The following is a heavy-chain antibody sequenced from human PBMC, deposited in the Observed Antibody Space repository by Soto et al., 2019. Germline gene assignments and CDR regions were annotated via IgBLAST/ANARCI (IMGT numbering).Heavy chain of an antibody. V-gene: IGHV4-4*07. Sequence: SETLSLTCTVSDDSISSYSWSWIRQPAGKGLEWIGRIYPSGSANYNPSLKSRVIMSVDTSKNQFSLKLTSVTAADTAMYFCARTLTAAGTENWFDPWGQGTLVTVSS. J-gene: IGHJ5*02. D-gene: IGHD6-13*01. CDR2: IYPSGSA. CDR3: ARTLTAAGTENWFDP. CDR1: DDSISSYS.